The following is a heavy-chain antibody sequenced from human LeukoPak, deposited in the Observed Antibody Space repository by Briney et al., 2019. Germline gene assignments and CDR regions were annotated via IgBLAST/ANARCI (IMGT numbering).Heavy chain of an antibody. V-gene: IGHV4-59*01. CDR1: GGSISSYY. D-gene: IGHD4-11*01. CDR2: IYYSGST. Sequence: PSETLSLTCTVSGGSISSYYRSWIRQPPGKGLEWIGYIYYSGSTNYNPSLKSRVTISVDTSKNQFSLKLSSVTAADTAVYYCGRAIPYSNYYYYYMDVWGKGTTVTVSS. J-gene: IGHJ6*03. CDR3: GRAIPYSNYYYYYMDV.